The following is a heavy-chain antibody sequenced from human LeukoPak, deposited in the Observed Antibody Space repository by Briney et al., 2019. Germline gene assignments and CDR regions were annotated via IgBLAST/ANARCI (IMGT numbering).Heavy chain of an antibody. CDR2: ISASGATT. Sequence: GGSLRLSCAASGFNFSIYAMSWVRQAPGRGLQWVSGISASGATTYYADSLKGRFTVSRDISKNTLYLQMNSLRAEDTALYYCAKDKAQAYYASGSLVLWGQGTLVTVSS. CDR1: GFNFSIYA. CDR3: AKDKAQAYYASGSLVL. V-gene: IGHV3-23*01. J-gene: IGHJ4*02. D-gene: IGHD3-10*01.